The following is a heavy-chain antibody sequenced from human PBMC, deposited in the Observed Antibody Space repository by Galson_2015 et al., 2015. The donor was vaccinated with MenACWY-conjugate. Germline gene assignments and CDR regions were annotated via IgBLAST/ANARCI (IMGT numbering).Heavy chain of an antibody. D-gene: IGHD1-20*01. CDR3: ARGPTYNWNDKYFDY. Sequence: SLRLSCAVSGFTVSSNYMSWVRQAPGKGLEWVSVIYSDLTAYYADPVKGRFSISRDNSKNTVYLQLAGLRAEDTAMYYCARGPTYNWNDKYFDYWGRGTLVTVSS. V-gene: IGHV3-53*01. J-gene: IGHJ4*02. CDR1: GFTVSSNY. CDR2: IYSDLTA.